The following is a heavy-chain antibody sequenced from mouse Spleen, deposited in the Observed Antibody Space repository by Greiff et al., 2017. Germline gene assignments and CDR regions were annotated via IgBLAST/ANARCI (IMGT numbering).Heavy chain of an antibody. D-gene: IGHD2-10*01. CDR1: GFTFSSYA. CDR3: ARLSLLWYRFDY. V-gene: IGHV5-9-3*01. J-gene: IGHJ2*01. CDR2: ISSGGGNT. Sequence: EVQLVESGGGLVKLGGSLKLSCAASGFTFSSYAMSWVRQTPEKRLEWVATISSGGGNTYYPDSVKGRFTISRDNAKNTLYLQMSSLKSEDTAMYYCARLSLLWYRFDYWGQGTTLTVSS.